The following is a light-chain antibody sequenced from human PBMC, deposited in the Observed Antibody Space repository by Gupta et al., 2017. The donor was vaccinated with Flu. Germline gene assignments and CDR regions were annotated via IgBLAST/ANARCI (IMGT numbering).Light chain of an antibody. V-gene: IGKV3D-15*01. Sequence: EIVMTQPPATLSVSPGARATLSCRASQSVSSNLAWYQQKPGQAPRLLIYGASTRATGIPARFSGSGSGTEFTLTISSLQSEDFAVYYCQQYNNWPREYTFGQGTKLEIK. CDR1: QSVSSN. CDR3: QQYNNWPREYT. J-gene: IGKJ2*01. CDR2: GAS.